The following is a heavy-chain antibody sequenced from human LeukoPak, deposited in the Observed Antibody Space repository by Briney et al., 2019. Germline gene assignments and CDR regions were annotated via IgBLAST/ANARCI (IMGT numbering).Heavy chain of an antibody. D-gene: IGHD2-8*01. V-gene: IGHV4-59*08. CDR3: ARRPCSKGVCYTDH. Sequence: SETLSLTCTVSGGSISSYYWSWIRQPPGKGLEWVGYISFSGTTNYSPSLKSRVTISVDTSKNQFSLKLSSVTAADTAVYYCARRPCSKGVCYTDHWGQGSLVTVSS. J-gene: IGHJ4*02. CDR2: ISFSGTT. CDR1: GGSISSYY.